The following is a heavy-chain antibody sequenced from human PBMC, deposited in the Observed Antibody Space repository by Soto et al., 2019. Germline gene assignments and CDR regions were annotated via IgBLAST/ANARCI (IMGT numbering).Heavy chain of an antibody. V-gene: IGHV1-2*04. CDR1: GYTFSGYY. J-gene: IGHJ4*02. CDR3: TRGSPTTTPCDY. D-gene: IGHD4-17*01. CDR2: INPSGGGT. Sequence: ASVKVSCKTSGYTFSGYYIDWVRQAPGQGLEWMGWINPSGGGTNYAQKFQGWVTMTRDTSISTAFMEVTRLKSDDTAVYYCTRGSPTTTPCDYWGQGTLVTV.